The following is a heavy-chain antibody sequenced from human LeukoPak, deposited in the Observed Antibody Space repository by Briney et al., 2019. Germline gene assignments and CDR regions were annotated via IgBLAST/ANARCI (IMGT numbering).Heavy chain of an antibody. CDR3: ARSSVAVADPNWFDP. V-gene: IGHV3-30*04. CDR1: GFTFSTYT. CDR2: ISYDGSNK. J-gene: IGHJ5*02. D-gene: IGHD6-19*01. Sequence: GGSLRLSCAASGFTFSTYTMHWVRQAPGKGLEWVAVISYDGSNKHYADSVKGRFTTSRDNSKSTLYLQMNSLRAEDTAVYYCARSSVAVADPNWFDPWGQGTLVTVSS.